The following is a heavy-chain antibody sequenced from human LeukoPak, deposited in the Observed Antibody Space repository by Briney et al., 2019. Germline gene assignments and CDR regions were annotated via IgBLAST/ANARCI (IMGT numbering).Heavy chain of an antibody. Sequence: GGSLRLSCAASGFTFTTYAMSWVRQAPGKGLEWVSAISGSGGSTYYADSVKGRFTISRDNSKNTLYLQMNSLRAEDTAVYYCAKDPSYAGIAVAGDAFDIWGQGTMVTVSS. D-gene: IGHD6-19*01. V-gene: IGHV3-23*01. CDR3: AKDPSYAGIAVAGDAFDI. J-gene: IGHJ3*02. CDR1: GFTFTTYA. CDR2: ISGSGGST.